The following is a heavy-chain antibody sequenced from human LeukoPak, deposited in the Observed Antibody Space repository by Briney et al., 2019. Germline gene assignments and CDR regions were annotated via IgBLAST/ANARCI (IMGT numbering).Heavy chain of an antibody. D-gene: IGHD6-6*01. CDR2: ISYDGSNK. J-gene: IGHJ6*02. V-gene: IGHV3-30*18. CDR3: AKDSSSSNNYYGMDV. Sequence: GGPLRLSCAASGFTFSSYGLHWVRQAPGKGLEWVAVISYDGSNKYYADSVKGRFTISRDNSKNTLYLQMNSLRAEDTAAYYCAKDSSSSNNYYGMDVWGHGTTVTVSS. CDR1: GFTFSSYG.